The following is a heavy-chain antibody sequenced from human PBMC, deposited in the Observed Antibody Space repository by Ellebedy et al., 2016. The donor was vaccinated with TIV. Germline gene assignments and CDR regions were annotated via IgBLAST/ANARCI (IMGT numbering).Heavy chain of an antibody. V-gene: IGHV1-2*02. CDR2: INSNNGDT. J-gene: IGHJ6*02. Sequence: AASVTVSCKASGYTFTDYFMHWVRQAPGQRLAWMGWINSNNGDTNYLQRFQGRVIMTRDTSISTAYMELNRLTSDDTAVYYCAKNRVRYLDWLASGYYYGMDVWGQGTTVTVS. CDR3: AKNRVRYLDWLASGYYYGMDV. CDR1: GYTFTDYF. D-gene: IGHD3-9*01.